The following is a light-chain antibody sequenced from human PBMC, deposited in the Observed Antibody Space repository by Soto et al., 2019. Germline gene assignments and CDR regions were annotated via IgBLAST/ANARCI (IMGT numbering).Light chain of an antibody. Sequence: QSVLTQPASVSGSPGQSITISCTRTSSDVGTYNLVSWYQQHPGKAPKLMIFEGSKRPSGVSNRFPGSKSGNTASLTISGLQAEDEADYYCCSYARSSTYVFGTGTKVTVL. CDR3: CSYARSSTYV. V-gene: IGLV2-23*01. CDR2: EGS. CDR1: SSDVGTYNL. J-gene: IGLJ1*01.